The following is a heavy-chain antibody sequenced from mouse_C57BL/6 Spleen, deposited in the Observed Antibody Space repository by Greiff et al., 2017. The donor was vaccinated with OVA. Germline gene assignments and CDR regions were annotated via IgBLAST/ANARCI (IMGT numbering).Heavy chain of an antibody. CDR3: ARPSRDSSGLAY. J-gene: IGHJ3*01. D-gene: IGHD3-2*02. CDR2: IDPSDSYT. V-gene: IGHV1-69*01. CDR1: GYTFTSYW. Sequence: VQLQQPGAELVMPGASVKLSCKASGYTFTSYWMHWVKQRPGQGLEWIGEIDPSDSYTNYNQKFKGKSTLTVDKSSSTAYMQLSSLTSEDSAVYYCARPSRDSSGLAYWGQGTLVTVSA.